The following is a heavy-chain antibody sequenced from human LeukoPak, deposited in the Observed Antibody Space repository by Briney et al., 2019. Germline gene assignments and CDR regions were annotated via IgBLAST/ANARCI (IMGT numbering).Heavy chain of an antibody. Sequence: GGSLRLSCAASGFTFSSFAMSWVRQAPGKGLEWVSGISSSHDITYYADSVKGRFTISRDNSKNTLYLQMNSLTSADTAVYYCAKVKTDILIPDSWGQGTLVTVSS. J-gene: IGHJ4*02. CDR1: GFTFSSFA. V-gene: IGHV3-23*01. D-gene: IGHD2-21*02. CDR3: AKVKTDILIPDS. CDR2: ISSSHDIT.